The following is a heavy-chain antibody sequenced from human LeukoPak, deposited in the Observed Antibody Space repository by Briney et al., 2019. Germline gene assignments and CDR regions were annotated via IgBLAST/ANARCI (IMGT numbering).Heavy chain of an antibody. D-gene: IGHD3-10*01. CDR1: GFTFSSYG. Sequence: GGSLRLSCAASGFTFSSYGMSWVRQAPGKGLEWVSAISGSGGSTYYADSVKGRFTISRDNSKNTLYLQMNSLRAEDTAVYYCAKGGLLWFGELPLDYWGQGTLVTVSS. V-gene: IGHV3-23*01. J-gene: IGHJ4*02. CDR3: AKGGLLWFGELPLDY. CDR2: ISGSGGST.